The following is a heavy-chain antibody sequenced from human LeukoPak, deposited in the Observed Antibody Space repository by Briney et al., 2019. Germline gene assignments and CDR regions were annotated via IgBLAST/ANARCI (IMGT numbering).Heavy chain of an antibody. J-gene: IGHJ4*01. Sequence: PSETLSLTCVVSGYFISSGHYWGWIRQPPGRGLEWIGSIYHSGSTYYNPSLKSRVSISVDTSKNQFSLKLSSVTAADTAVYYCARSVRYSSPDYWGHGTLVTVSS. D-gene: IGHD6-19*01. CDR3: ARSVRYSSPDY. CDR2: IYHSGST. V-gene: IGHV4-38-2*01. CDR1: GYFISSGHY.